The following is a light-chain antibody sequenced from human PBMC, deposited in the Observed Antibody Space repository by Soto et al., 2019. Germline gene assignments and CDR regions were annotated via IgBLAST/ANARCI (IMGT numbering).Light chain of an antibody. CDR2: DNN. CDR1: SSNIGNNY. CDR3: ATLDYSLTGEV. V-gene: IGLV1-51*01. Sequence: QSVLTQPPSVSAAPGQKVTISCSGSSSNIGNNYVSWYQQLPGTAPKLLIYDNNKRPSGIPDRFSGSKSGTSGTLEITGLQTGDEADYYCATLDYSLTGEVFGGGTKLTVL. J-gene: IGLJ2*01.